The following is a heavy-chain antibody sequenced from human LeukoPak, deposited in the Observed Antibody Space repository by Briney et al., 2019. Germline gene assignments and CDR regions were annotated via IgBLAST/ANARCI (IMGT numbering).Heavy chain of an antibody. Sequence: GASVKVSCKASGGTFSSYAINWVRQAPGQGLEWMGRIIPIFGTANYAQKFQGRVTINTDESTSTAYMELSTLRSDDTAVYYCARERPPGDSSSWFLEGYFDIWGQGTLVTVSS. V-gene: IGHV1-69*05. J-gene: IGHJ4*02. CDR3: ARERPPGDSSSWFLEGYFDI. D-gene: IGHD6-13*01. CDR2: IIPIFGTA. CDR1: GGTFSSYA.